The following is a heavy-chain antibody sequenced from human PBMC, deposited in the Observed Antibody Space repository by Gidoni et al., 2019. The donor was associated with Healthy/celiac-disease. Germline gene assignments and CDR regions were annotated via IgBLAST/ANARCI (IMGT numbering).Heavy chain of an antibody. D-gene: IGHD6-19*01. J-gene: IGHJ4*02. CDR2: IWYDGSNK. CDR1: GFTFSRYG. V-gene: IGHV3-33*01. CDR3: ARDGDTAIAVAVFDY. Sequence: QVQLVESGGGVVQPGRSLRLSCAASGFTFSRYGMHWVRQAPGKGLERVAVIWYDGSNKYYADSVKGRFTISRDNSKNTLYLQMNSLRAEDTAVYYCARDGDTAIAVAVFDYWGQGTLVTVSS.